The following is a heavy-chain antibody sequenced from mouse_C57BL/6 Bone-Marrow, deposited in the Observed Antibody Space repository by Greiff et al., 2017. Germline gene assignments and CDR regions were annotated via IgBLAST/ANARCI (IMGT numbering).Heavy chain of an antibody. CDR3: TTRRRGYWYFDV. J-gene: IGHJ1*03. Sequence: VQLKQSGAELVRPGASVKLSCTASGFNINDDYMHWVKQRPEQGLEWIGWIAPENGDTEYASKFQGKATITAYTSSNTAYLQLSSLTSEDTAVYYGTTRRRGYWYFDVWGTGTTVTVSA. CDR1: GFNINDDY. V-gene: IGHV14-4*01. CDR2: IAPENGDT. D-gene: IGHD1-1*02.